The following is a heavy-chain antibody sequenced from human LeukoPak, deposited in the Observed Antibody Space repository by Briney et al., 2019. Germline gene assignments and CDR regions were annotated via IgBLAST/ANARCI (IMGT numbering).Heavy chain of an antibody. CDR1: GYCFTSYW. D-gene: IGHD2/OR15-2a*01. CDR2: IYPGDSDT. CDR3: ARRLESSEWFDP. J-gene: IGHJ5*02. V-gene: IGHV5-51*01. Sequence: GESLQIFCRGSGYCFTSYWIGWVRQVPGEGLEGMGIIYPGDSDTRYSASFQGQVTISADKSISTASLQWSSLKASDTAMYYCARRLESSEWFDPWGQGTLVSVSS.